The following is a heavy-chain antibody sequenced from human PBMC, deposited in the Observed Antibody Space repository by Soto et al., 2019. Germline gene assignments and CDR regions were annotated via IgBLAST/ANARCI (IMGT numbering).Heavy chain of an antibody. J-gene: IGHJ5*02. Sequence: ASVKVSCKASGYPFTSSYLHWVRQAPGQGPEWMGRINVSDGSTRYAQNFQGRVTMTRDTSTTTVYMELSPLRSDDTAVYYCAREAAVAGTAFDHWGQGTLVTVSS. CDR1: GYPFTSSY. V-gene: IGHV1-46*01. CDR2: INVSDGST. D-gene: IGHD6-19*01. CDR3: AREAAVAGTAFDH.